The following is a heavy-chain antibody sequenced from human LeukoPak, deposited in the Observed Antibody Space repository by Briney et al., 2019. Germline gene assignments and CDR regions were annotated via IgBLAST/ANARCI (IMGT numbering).Heavy chain of an antibody. CDR3: ARQDNTYYDILTGYSFDY. CDR1: GGSISSSSYY. V-gene: IGHV4-39*01. CDR2: IYYSGST. Sequence: PSETLSLTCTVSGGSISSSSYYWGWIRQPPGKGLEWIGSIYYSGSTYYNPSLKSRVTISVDTSKNQFSLKLSSVTAADTAVYYCARQDNTYYDILTGYSFDYWGQGTLVTVSS. D-gene: IGHD3-9*01. J-gene: IGHJ4*02.